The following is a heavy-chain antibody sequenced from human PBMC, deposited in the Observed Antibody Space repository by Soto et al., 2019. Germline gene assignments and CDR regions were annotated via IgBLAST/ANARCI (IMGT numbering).Heavy chain of an antibody. Sequence: EVQLLESGGGLAQPGGSLRLSCTASGFTFSNYAMSWVRQAPGKGLEWVSAITANGGSTYYADSVKGRFTISRDNSQNTLYLQMNSLRGEDTAVYYCARNGIVVRIPWGQGTLVTVSS. V-gene: IGHV3-23*01. D-gene: IGHD3-10*02. CDR2: ITANGGST. CDR1: GFTFSNYA. J-gene: IGHJ5*02. CDR3: ARNGIVVRIP.